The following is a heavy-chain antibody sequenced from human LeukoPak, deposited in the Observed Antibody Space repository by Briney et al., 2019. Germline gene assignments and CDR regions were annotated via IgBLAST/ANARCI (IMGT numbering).Heavy chain of an antibody. J-gene: IGHJ4*02. CDR2: INPNSGAT. CDR1: GYTFCDYY. CDR3: AREANSWYHS. Sequence: ASVKVSCKASGYTFCDYYMHWVRQSPGQGLEWMAWINPNSGATTYAQKFQGRVTLTKDTSINTAYMELSRLTSDDTAMYYCAREANSWYHSWGQGTLVTVSS. D-gene: IGHD2/OR15-2a*01. V-gene: IGHV1-2*02.